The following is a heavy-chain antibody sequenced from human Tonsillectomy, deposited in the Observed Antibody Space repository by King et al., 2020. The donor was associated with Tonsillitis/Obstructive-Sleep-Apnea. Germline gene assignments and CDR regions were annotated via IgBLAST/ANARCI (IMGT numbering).Heavy chain of an antibody. CDR3: ARGVSGYCSSTSCSSYYYYYYMDV. CDR2: IKQDGSEK. J-gene: IGHJ6*03. Sequence: LVESGGGLVQPGGSLRLSCAASGFTFSSYWMSWVRQAPGKGLEWVANIKQDGSEKYYVDSVKGRFTISRDKAKNSVYLQMNGLRAEDTAVYYCARGVSGYCSSTSCSSYYYYYYMDVWGKGTTVTVSS. CDR1: GFTFSSYW. V-gene: IGHV3-7*04. D-gene: IGHD2-2*01.